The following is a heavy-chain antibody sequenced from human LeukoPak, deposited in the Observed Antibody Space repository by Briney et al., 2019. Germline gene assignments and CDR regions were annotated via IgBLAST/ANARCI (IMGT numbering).Heavy chain of an antibody. Sequence: SETLSLTCTVSGGSISSYYWSWIRQPAGKGLEWIGRIYTSGSTNYNPSLKSRVTMSVDTSKNQFSLKPSSVTAADTAVYYCARDNRGATVNWFDPWGQGTLVTVSS. CDR2: IYTSGST. V-gene: IGHV4-4*07. CDR3: ARDNRGATVNWFDP. CDR1: GGSISSYY. J-gene: IGHJ5*02. D-gene: IGHD1-14*01.